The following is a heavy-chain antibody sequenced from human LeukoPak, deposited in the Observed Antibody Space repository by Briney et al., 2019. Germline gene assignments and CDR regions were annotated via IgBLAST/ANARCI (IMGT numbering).Heavy chain of an antibody. V-gene: IGHV1-8*01. CDR3: AREEKASTGAFDI. CDR1: AYTFTNYD. Sequence: ASVKVSCKASAYTFTNYDINWVRQASGQGLEWMGWMNPNSGYTGYSQKFQGRVNITRNTSISTAYMELSSLRSDDTAVYYRAREEKASTGAFDIWGQGTMVTVSS. J-gene: IGHJ3*02. CDR2: MNPNSGYT.